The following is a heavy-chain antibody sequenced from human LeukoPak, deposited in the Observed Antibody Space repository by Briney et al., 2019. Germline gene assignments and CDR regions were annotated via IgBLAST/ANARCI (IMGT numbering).Heavy chain of an antibody. Sequence: SETLSLTCAVSGGSISSGGYSWSWIRQPPGKGLEWIGFIYHSGSTYYNPSLKSRVTISVDRSKNQFSLKLSSVTAADTAVYYCARIITIFGVVAPDAFDIWGQGTMVTVSS. CDR3: ARIITIFGVVAPDAFDI. V-gene: IGHV4-30-2*01. J-gene: IGHJ3*02. CDR2: IYHSGST. D-gene: IGHD3-3*01. CDR1: GGSISSGGYS.